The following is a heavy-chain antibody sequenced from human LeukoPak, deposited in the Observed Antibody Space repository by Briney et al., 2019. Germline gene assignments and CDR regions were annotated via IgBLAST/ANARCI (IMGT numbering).Heavy chain of an antibody. CDR2: IYYSGST. CDR3: ARLRATVVTPTDAFDI. V-gene: IGHV4-39*07. J-gene: IGHJ3*02. CDR1: GGSISSSPYY. Sequence: SETLSLTCTVSGGSISSSPYYWGWIRQPPGKGLEWIGSIYYSGSTYYNPSLKSRVTISVDTSKNQFSLKLSSVTAADTAVYYCARLRATVVTPTDAFDIWGQGTMVTVSS. D-gene: IGHD4-23*01.